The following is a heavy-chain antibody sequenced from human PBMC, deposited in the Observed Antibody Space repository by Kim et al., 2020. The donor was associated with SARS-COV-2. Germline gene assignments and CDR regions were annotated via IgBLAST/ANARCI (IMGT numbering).Heavy chain of an antibody. V-gene: IGHV1-3*01. CDR3: ARVMTGTTVYYYGMDV. J-gene: IGHJ6*02. D-gene: IGHD1-1*01. Sequence: KFQGRVTITRDTSASTAYMELSSLRSEDTAVYYCARVMTGTTVYYYGMDVWGQGTTVTVSS.